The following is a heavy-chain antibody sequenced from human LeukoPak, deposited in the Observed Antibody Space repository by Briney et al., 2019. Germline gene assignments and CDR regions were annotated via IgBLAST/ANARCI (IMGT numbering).Heavy chain of an antibody. J-gene: IGHJ4*02. CDR3: ARDSYCSSTSCYEGY. V-gene: IGHV3-74*01. CDR1: GFTFSSYW. Sequence: HAGGSLRLSCAASGFTFSSYWMHWVRQAPGKGLVWVSRINSDGSSTSYADSVKGRFTISRDNAKNTLYLQMNSLRAEDTAVYYCARDSYCSSTSCYEGYWGQGTLVTVSS. CDR2: INSDGSST. D-gene: IGHD2-2*01.